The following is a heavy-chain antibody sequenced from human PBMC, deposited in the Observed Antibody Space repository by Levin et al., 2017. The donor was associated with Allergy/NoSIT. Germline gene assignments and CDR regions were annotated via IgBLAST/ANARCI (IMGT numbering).Heavy chain of an antibody. CDR3: AKKQGGKSGFSFDV. J-gene: IGHJ3*01. CDR1: GFTLTEYA. V-gene: IGHV3-23*01. Sequence: GESLKISCDASGFTLTEYAMSWVRQAPGKGLEWVSIITGGGFNTYYGDSVKGRFTVSRDISKNTLYLELNSLRAEDTAVYYCAKKQGGKSGFSFDVWGRGTMVTVSS. CDR2: ITGGGFNT. D-gene: IGHD4-23*01.